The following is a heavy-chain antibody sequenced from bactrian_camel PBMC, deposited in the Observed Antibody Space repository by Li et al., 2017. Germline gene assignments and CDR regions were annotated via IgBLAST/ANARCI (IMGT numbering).Heavy chain of an antibody. Sequence: QLVESGGGSVQAGGSLRLSCAASGYTYNRNCMAWFRQAPGKEREGVARIATGSGNTYYADSVKGRFTISRDNAKATLYLQMNNLKPEDTATYVCAEDRGMCLAFLKAAGYRYWGQGTQ. D-gene: IGHD1*01. CDR2: IATGSGNT. CDR1: GYTYNRNC. CDR3: AEDRGMCLAFLKAAGYRY. J-gene: IGHJ4*01. V-gene: IGHV3S1*01.